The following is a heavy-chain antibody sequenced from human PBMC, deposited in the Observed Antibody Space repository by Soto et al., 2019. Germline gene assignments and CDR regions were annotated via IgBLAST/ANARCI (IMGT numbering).Heavy chain of an antibody. J-gene: IGHJ4*02. Sequence: ASVKVSCKASGYTFTGYYMHWVRQAPGQGLEWMGWINPNSGGTNYAQKFQGRFTISRDNAKNSLYLEMNSLRAEDTAVYYCARESEDLTSNFDYWGQGTLVTVPQ. CDR1: GYTFTGYY. CDR2: INPNSGGT. CDR3: ARESEDLTSNFDY. V-gene: IGHV1-2*02.